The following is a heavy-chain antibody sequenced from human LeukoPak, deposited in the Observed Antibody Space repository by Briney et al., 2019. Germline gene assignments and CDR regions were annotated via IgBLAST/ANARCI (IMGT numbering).Heavy chain of an antibody. J-gene: IGHJ3*02. CDR3: ARDLLSYADDAFDI. D-gene: IGHD1-26*01. CDR1: GGSISSSNW. CDR2: IYHSGST. Sequence: SETLSLTCAVSGGSISSSNWWSWVRQPPGKGLEWIGEIYHSGSTNYNPSLKGRVTISVDTSKNQFSLKLSSVTAADTAVYYCARDLLSYADDAFDIWGQGTMVTVSS. V-gene: IGHV4-4*02.